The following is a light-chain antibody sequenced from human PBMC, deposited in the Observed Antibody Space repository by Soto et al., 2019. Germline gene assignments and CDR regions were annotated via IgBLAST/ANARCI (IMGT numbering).Light chain of an antibody. V-gene: IGKV1-5*03. CDR3: HQYDSAPLT. Sequence: DIQMTQSPSTLSASVGDRVTITCRARQSVNTWLAWYQQKPGKAPNLLIHKASTLEAGVPSRFSGSGSGTEFTLSISSLQPDDFATYYCHQYDSAPLTFGGGTKVEIK. CDR1: QSVNTW. CDR2: KAS. J-gene: IGKJ4*01.